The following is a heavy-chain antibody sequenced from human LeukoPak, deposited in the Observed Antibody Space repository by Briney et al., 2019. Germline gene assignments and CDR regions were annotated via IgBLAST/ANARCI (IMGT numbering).Heavy chain of an antibody. D-gene: IGHD4-17*01. CDR2: IMPLFGTA. CDR1: GGTFNNSA. CDR3: ARDVHGDYGSGWFDP. V-gene: IGHV1-69*05. Sequence: VASVKVSCKTSGGTFNNSAISWVRQAPGQGLEWLGGIMPLFGTAGYAQKFQGRVTITKDESTRTVYSELTSLTSDDTAVYYCARDVHGDYGSGWFDPWGQGTLVSVSS. J-gene: IGHJ5*02.